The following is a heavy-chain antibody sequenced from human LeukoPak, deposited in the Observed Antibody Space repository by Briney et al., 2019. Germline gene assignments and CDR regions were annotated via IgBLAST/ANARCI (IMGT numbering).Heavy chain of an antibody. J-gene: IGHJ4*02. Sequence: GGSLRLSCAASGFTFSSYGMHWVRQAPGKGLEWVAVIWYDGSNKYYADSVKGRFTISRDNPKNTLYLQMNSLRAEDTAVYYCARDSNYGSGSFHYWGQGTLVTVSS. V-gene: IGHV3-33*01. CDR3: ARDSNYGSGSFHY. CDR1: GFTFSSYG. CDR2: IWYDGSNK. D-gene: IGHD3-10*01.